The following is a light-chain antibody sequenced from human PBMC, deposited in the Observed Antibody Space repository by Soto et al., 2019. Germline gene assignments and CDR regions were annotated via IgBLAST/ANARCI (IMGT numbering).Light chain of an antibody. V-gene: IGLV1-40*01. CDR3: QSYDSSLSAYV. J-gene: IGLJ1*01. Sequence: QAVVTQPPSVSGAPGQRVTISCTGSSFNIGAGFDVHWYQQLPGSAPKLLIYSNNNRPSGVPGRFSVSRSATSASLAITGLQAADEADYYCQSYDSSLSAYVFGTATKVTVL. CDR2: SNN. CDR1: SFNIGAGFD.